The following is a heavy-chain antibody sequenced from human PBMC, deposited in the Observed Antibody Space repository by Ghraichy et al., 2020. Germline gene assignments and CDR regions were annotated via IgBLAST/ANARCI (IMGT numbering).Heavy chain of an antibody. CDR3: ARGSGYSIDY. CDR1: GFTFSSYA. J-gene: IGHJ4*02. V-gene: IGHV3-30*04. CDR2: ISYDGSNK. Sequence: LSLTCAASGFTFSSYAMHWVRQAPGKGLEWVAVISYDGSNKYYADSVKGRFTISRDNSKNTLYLQMNSLRAEDTAVYYCARGSGYSIDYWGQGTLVTVSS. D-gene: IGHD3-22*01.